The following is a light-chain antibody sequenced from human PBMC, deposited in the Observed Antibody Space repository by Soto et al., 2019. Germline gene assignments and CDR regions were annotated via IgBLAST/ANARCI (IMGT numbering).Light chain of an antibody. CDR3: QQSYRNPIT. J-gene: IGKJ5*01. Sequence: DIQMTQSASSLSASVGDRVTITCRSSQSISNYLNWYQQKQGKAPNLLIHAASSLKSGVPTRCSGSGSGTDFTLTISRLQPEDFATYFCQQSYRNPITFGQGTRLEIK. CDR1: QSISNY. V-gene: IGKV1-39*01. CDR2: AAS.